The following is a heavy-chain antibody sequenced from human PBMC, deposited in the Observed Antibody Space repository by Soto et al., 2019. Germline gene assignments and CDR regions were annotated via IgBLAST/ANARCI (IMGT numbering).Heavy chain of an antibody. CDR1: GFTFSSYG. CDR3: AKVYSYGNFDY. Sequence: QVQLVESGGGVVQPGRSLRLSCAASGFTFSSYGMHWVRQAPGKGLEWVAVISYDGSNKYYADSVKGRFTISRDNSKNTLYLQMNSLRAEDTAVYYCAKVYSYGNFDYWGQGTLVTVSS. J-gene: IGHJ4*02. V-gene: IGHV3-30*18. D-gene: IGHD5-18*01. CDR2: ISYDGSNK.